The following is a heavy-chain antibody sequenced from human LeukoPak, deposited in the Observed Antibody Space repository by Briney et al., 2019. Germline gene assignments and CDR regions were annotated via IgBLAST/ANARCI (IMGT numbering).Heavy chain of an antibody. CDR3: ARARSDILTGHPFDY. CDR2: INPNSGGT. J-gene: IGHJ4*02. V-gene: IGHV1-2*02. CDR1: GYTFTSYG. Sequence: ASVKVSCKASGYTFTSYGISWVRQAPGQGLEWMGWINPNSGGTNYAQKFQGRVTMTRDTSISTAYMELSRLRSDDTAVYYCARARSDILTGHPFDYWGQGTLVTVSS. D-gene: IGHD3-9*01.